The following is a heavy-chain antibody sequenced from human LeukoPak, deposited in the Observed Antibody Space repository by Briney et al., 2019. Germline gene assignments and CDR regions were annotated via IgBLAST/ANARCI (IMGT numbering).Heavy chain of an antibody. CDR3: ARMNDCSGGSCQGHDY. D-gene: IGHD2-15*01. CDR1: GFTFRSYW. CDR2: ISSSSSYI. V-gene: IGHV3-21*01. Sequence: SGGSLRLSCAGSGFTFRSYWMHWVRQDPGKGLEWVSSISSSSSYIYYADSVKGRFTISRDNAKNSLYLQMNSLRAEDTAVYYCARMNDCSGGSCQGHDYWGQGTLVTVSS. J-gene: IGHJ4*02.